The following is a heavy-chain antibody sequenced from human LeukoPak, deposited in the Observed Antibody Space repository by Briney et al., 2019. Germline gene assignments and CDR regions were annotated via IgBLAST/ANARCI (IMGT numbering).Heavy chain of an antibody. J-gene: IGHJ3*02. Sequence: GGSLRLSCAASGFTFSNYAMSWVRQAPGKGLEWVSVIYSGGGTYYADSVKGRFTISRDNSKNTLYLQMNSLRAEDTAVYYCARDKAADTAMVGHRDAFDIWGQGTMVTVSS. CDR3: ARDKAADTAMVGHRDAFDI. CDR2: IYSGGGT. D-gene: IGHD5-18*01. CDR1: GFTFSNYA. V-gene: IGHV3-53*01.